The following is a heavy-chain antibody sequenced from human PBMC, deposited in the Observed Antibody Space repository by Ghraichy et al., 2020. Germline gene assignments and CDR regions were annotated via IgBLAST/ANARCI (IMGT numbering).Heavy chain of an antibody. V-gene: IGHV3-30*02. J-gene: IGHJ4*02. Sequence: GGSLRLSCAASGFTFSDYGMHWVRQAPGKGLEWVAFIRYDGSNTYYADSVKGRFTISRDNSKNTLYLQMNSLRAEDTAVYYCAKDRLWFGELLRKAYYFDYWGQRTLVTVSS. D-gene: IGHD3-10*01. CDR1: GFTFSDYG. CDR3: AKDRLWFGELLRKAYYFDY. CDR2: IRYDGSNT.